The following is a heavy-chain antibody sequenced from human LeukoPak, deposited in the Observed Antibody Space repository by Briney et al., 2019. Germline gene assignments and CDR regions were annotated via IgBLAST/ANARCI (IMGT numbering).Heavy chain of an antibody. Sequence: SETLSLTCTVSGGSISSYYWSWIRQPPGKGLEWIGYIYYSGSTNYNPSLKSRVTISVDTSTNQFSLKLSSVTAADTAVYYCAREGGIAVAGMVDWGQGTLVTVSS. J-gene: IGHJ4*02. CDR2: IYYSGST. V-gene: IGHV4-59*01. CDR1: GGSISSYY. D-gene: IGHD6-19*01. CDR3: AREGGIAVAGMVD.